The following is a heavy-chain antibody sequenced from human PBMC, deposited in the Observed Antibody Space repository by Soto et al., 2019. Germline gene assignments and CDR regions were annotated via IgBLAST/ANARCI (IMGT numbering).Heavy chain of an antibody. J-gene: IGHJ4*02. CDR1: GYTFTSYY. CDR2: INPSGGST. D-gene: IGHD3-22*01. V-gene: IGHV1-46*01. Sequence: QVQLVQSGAEVKKPGASVKVSCKASGYTFTSYYMHWVRQAPGQGLEWMGIINPSGGSTSYAQKFQGRVTVTRDTSTSTVYMDLSSLRSEDTAVYYCARLSPNDSRGYLYYFDYWGQGTLVTVSS. CDR3: ARLSPNDSRGYLYYFDY.